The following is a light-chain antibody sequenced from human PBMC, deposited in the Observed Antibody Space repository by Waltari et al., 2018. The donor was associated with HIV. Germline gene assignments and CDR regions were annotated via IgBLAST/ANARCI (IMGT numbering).Light chain of an antibody. CDR3: QQYGTAPLS. CDR1: RRVSASY. V-gene: IGKV3-20*01. Sequence: EIVLAQSPGTLSLSPGERATLSCRASRRVSASYLAWYQQKPGQAPRLVMYAAYSRATGIPDRFSGSGSGTDFILNISRLEPEDSAIYDCQQYGTAPLSFGGGTKVEI. CDR2: AAY. J-gene: IGKJ4*01.